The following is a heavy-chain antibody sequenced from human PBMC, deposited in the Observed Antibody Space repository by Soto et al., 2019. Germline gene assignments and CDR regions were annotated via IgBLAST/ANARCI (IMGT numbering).Heavy chain of an antibody. CDR2: IRSKVNTYAT. CDR1: GFTFSDSA. J-gene: IGHJ4*02. CDR3: TRRRDWTAMDPLDY. D-gene: IGHD5-18*01. V-gene: IGHV3-73*02. Sequence: EVQLVESGGGLVQPGGSLKLSCAASGFTFSDSAMHWVRQASGKGLEWVGSIRSKVNTYATAYAASVKGRFTISRDDSMNTAYLQMNSLKTEDTAVYYCTRRRDWTAMDPLDYWGQGTLVTVSS.